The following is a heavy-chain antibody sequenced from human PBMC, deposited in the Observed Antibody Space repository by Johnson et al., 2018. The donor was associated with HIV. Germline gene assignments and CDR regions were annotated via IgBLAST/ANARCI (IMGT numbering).Heavy chain of an antibody. Sequence: QVQLLESGGGVVQPGRSLRLSCAASGFTFSSYGMHWVRQAPGKGLEWVAVISYDGSNKYYADSVKGRFTISRDNSKNTLYLQMNSLRAEDTAVYYCARDQGYDSSGFDAFDIWGQGTMVTVSS. CDR2: ISYDGSNK. J-gene: IGHJ3*02. CDR1: GFTFSSYG. V-gene: IGHV3-30*03. D-gene: IGHD3-22*01. CDR3: ARDQGYDSSGFDAFDI.